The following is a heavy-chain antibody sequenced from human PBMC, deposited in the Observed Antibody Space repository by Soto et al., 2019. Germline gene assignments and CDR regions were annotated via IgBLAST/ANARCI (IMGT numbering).Heavy chain of an antibody. CDR1: GYTFTTYT. Sequence: QAHLVQSGAEVRKPGASVKVSCVASGYTFTTYTIHWVRQAPGQGLEWMGWVNAGNGNTKYSQKFQGRVTITRDTSASTVYMELSTLRSEDTAIYYCARDRMIAFGGVIGTLGYWGQGTLVTVSS. CDR2: VNAGNGNT. D-gene: IGHD3-16*02. V-gene: IGHV1-3*01. CDR3: ARDRMIAFGGVIGTLGY. J-gene: IGHJ4*02.